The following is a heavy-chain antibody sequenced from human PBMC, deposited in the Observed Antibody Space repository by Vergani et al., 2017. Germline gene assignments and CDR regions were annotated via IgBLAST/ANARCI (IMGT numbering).Heavy chain of an antibody. Sequence: EVELVESGGGLVQPGGSLRLSCAASGFTFNEYWMHWARQVPGKGLVWVSGMNGDGDTISYADSVKGRFTISRDNAKNTLFLQMNSLRAEDTAVYYCARARKFRFGVVRENLFDPWGKGTLVTVAS. D-gene: IGHD3-3*01. CDR1: GFTFNEYW. CDR3: ARARKFRFGVVRENLFDP. V-gene: IGHV3-74*01. J-gene: IGHJ5*02. CDR2: MNGDGDTI.